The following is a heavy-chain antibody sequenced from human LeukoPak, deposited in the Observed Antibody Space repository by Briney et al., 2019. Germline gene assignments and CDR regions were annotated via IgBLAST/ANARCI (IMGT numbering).Heavy chain of an antibody. CDR1: GYSFTRYW. V-gene: IGHV5-51*01. J-gene: IGHJ4*02. Sequence: GQSLKISCKGSGYSFTRYWIGWVRQMPGKGLEWMGIIYPIVSATRCSPTFQGQVTISADKSIRTAYLQWSSLKASDTAMYYCAREANGTSSLDYWGQGTLVTASS. CDR3: AREANGTSSLDY. D-gene: IGHD1-1*01. CDR2: IYPIVSAT.